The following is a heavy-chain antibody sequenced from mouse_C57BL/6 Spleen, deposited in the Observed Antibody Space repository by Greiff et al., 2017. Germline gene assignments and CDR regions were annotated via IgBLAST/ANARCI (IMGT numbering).Heavy chain of an antibody. CDR2: IYPGDGDT. V-gene: IGHV1-82*01. J-gene: IGHJ1*03. Sequence: VQLQQSGPELVKPGASVKISCKASGYAFSSSWMNWVKQRPGKGLEWIGRIYPGDGDTNYNGKFKGKATLTADKSSSTAYMPLSSLTSEDSAVYFCARGSYSSGYGYWYFDGWGTGTTVTVSS. D-gene: IGHD3-2*02. CDR3: ARGSYSSGYGYWYFDG. CDR1: GYAFSSSW.